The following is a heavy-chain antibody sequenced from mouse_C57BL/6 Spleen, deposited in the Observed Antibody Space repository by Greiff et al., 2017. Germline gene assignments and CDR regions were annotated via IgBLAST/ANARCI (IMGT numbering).Heavy chain of an antibody. CDR3: ARPSNPGYYYAMDY. Sequence: VHLQQPGAELVRPGSSVKLSCKASGYTFTSYWMHWVKQRPIQGLEWIGNIDPSDSETHYNQKFKDKATLTVDKSSSTAYMQLSSLTSEDSAVYYCARPSNPGYYYAMDYWGQGTSVTVSS. D-gene: IGHD2-5*01. V-gene: IGHV1-52*01. J-gene: IGHJ4*01. CDR1: GYTFTSYW. CDR2: IDPSDSET.